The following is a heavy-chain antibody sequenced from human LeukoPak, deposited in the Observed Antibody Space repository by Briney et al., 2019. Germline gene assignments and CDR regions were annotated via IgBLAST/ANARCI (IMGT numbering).Heavy chain of an antibody. J-gene: IGHJ4*02. CDR3: VVIYTSSCPG. D-gene: IGHD6-13*01. V-gene: IGHV3-74*01. CDR1: GLTFSTYW. CDR2: INSDASST. Sequence: GGSLRLSCAASGLTFSTYWMHWVRQAPGKGLVWVSRINSDASSTNYADSVKGRFTISRDNDKSTLYLQMNSLRAEDTAVYYCVVIYTSSCPGWGQGTLVTVSS.